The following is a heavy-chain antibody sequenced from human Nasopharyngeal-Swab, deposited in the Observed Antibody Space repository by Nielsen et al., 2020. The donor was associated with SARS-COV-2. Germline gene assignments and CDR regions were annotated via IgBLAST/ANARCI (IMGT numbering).Heavy chain of an antibody. CDR2: TSGSGGST. CDR3: AKAPRGITMSYFQH. J-gene: IGHJ1*01. D-gene: IGHD3-10*02. V-gene: IGHV3-23*01. CDR1: GFTFSSYA. Sequence: GESLKISCAASGFTFSSYAMSWVRQAPGKGLEWVSATSGSGGSTYYADSVKGRFTISRDNSKNTLYLQMNSLRAEDTAVYYCAKAPRGITMSYFQHWGQGTLVTVSS.